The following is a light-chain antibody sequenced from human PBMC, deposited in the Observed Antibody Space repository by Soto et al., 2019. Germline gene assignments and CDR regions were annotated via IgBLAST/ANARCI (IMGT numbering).Light chain of an antibody. Sequence: EIVLTQSPGTLSLSVGERATLSCRASQSLSSNYLAWYQQKPGQAPTVLIYGASSRATGIPDRFSGSGSGTDFTLTISRLEPEDFAVYYCQQYDTSATFGQGTKVEIK. CDR3: QQYDTSAT. V-gene: IGKV3-20*01. CDR1: QSLSSNY. J-gene: IGKJ1*01. CDR2: GAS.